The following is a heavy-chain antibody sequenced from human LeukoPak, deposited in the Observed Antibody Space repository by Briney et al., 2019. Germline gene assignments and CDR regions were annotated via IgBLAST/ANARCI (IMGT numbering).Heavy chain of an antibody. CDR3: DRGPTMTTDY. J-gene: IGHJ4*02. CDR2: IFYSGST. CDR1: GGSISRSDYY. Sequence: SETLSLTCTVSGGSISRSDYYWSWIRQPPGKGLEWIGYIFYSGSTSYNPSLKSRVTMSVDSSKNQFSLKLSSVAAADTAVYYCDRGPTMTTDYWGQGTLVTVSS. V-gene: IGHV4-30-4*08. D-gene: IGHD4-17*01.